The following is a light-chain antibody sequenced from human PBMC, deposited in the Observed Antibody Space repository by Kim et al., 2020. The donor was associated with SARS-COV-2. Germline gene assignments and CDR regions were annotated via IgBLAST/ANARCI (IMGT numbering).Light chain of an antibody. CDR1: SSDIGGYNH. CDR2: DVN. CDR3: GSHASGSTWV. J-gene: IGLJ2*01. Sequence: QSALTQPASVSGSPGQSITISCTGTSSDIGGYNHVSWYQQYPGKAPKLMIYDVNKRPSGVSNRFSGSKSGNTASLTISGLQTDDESDYYCGSHASGSTWVFGGGTKVTVL. V-gene: IGLV2-14*01.